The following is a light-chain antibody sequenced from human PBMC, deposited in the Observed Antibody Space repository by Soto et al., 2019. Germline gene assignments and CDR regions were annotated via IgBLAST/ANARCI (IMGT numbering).Light chain of an antibody. CDR3: SSFTSSNTLV. V-gene: IGLV2-14*03. Sequence: QSALTQPASVSGSPGQSITISCTGTSRDIGAYNYVSWYQHHPGKAPKLMIYAVSNRPSGVSNRFSGSKSGNTASLTISGLQAEDEGAYYCSSFTSSNTLVFGGGTKVTVL. CDR2: AVS. CDR1: SRDIGAYNY. J-gene: IGLJ2*01.